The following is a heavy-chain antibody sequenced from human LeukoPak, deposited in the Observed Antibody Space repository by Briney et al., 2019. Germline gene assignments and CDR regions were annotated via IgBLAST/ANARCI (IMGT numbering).Heavy chain of an antibody. CDR1: GGSISSSNW. V-gene: IGHV4-4*02. CDR3: ARNSKKRYYDSSGYTIDY. D-gene: IGHD3-22*01. Sequence: PSGTLSLTCAVSGGSISSSNWWSWVRQPPGKGLEWIGEIYHSGSTNYNPSLKSRVTISVDKSKNQFSLKLSSVTAADTAVYYCARNSKKRYYDSSGYTIDYWGQGTLVTVSS. J-gene: IGHJ4*02. CDR2: IYHSGST.